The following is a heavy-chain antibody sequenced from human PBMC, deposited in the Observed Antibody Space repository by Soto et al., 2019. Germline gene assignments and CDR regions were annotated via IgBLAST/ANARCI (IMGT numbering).Heavy chain of an antibody. CDR1: VFTVSSNY. D-gene: IGHD2-8*02. V-gene: IGHV3-53*01. J-gene: IGHJ6*02. CDR2: IYSGGST. Sequence: WGSLRLSCSASVFTVSSNYMSWVRQAPGKGLEWVSVIYSGGSTYYADSVKGRSTISRDNSKNTLYLQMNSLRAEDTAVYYCARDYVLGDYYYGMDVWGQGTTVTVSS. CDR3: ARDYVLGDYYYGMDV.